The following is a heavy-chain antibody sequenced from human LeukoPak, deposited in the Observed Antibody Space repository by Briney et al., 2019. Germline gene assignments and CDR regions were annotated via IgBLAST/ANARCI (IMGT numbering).Heavy chain of an antibody. CDR1: GFSFSSYS. Sequence: GGSLRLSCTASGFSFSSYSMSWVRQTPEKGLEFVANINQDGIVTNYVDSLKGRCTISRDNAKKSLYPEIKNLRSDEPTLYSCASDPGSSSFDLWGQVTLVTVSS. D-gene: IGHD6-13*01. CDR3: ASDPGSSSFDL. V-gene: IGHV3-7*01. J-gene: IGHJ4*02. CDR2: INQDGIVT.